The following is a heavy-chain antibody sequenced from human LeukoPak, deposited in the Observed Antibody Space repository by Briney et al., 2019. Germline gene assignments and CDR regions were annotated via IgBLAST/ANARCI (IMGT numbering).Heavy chain of an antibody. CDR1: GGSISSYY. J-gene: IGHJ6*03. Sequence: SETLSLTCTVSGGSISSYYWSWIRQPPGKGLEWIGYIYYSGSTNYNPSLKSRVTISVDTSKNQFSLKLSSVTAADTAVYYCARESSSWYNLNYYHMDVWGKGTTVTVSS. D-gene: IGHD6-13*01. CDR3: ARESSSWYNLNYYHMDV. CDR2: IYYSGST. V-gene: IGHV4-59*01.